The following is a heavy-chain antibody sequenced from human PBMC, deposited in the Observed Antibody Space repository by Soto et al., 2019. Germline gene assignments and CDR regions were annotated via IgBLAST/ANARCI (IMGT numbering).Heavy chain of an antibody. Sequence: PGGSLRLSCVASQFSFSSYFMYWVRQAPGQGLEWVSAVNPRGTFTYYSDSVKGRFTISRDNSKNTVYLEMNSLRAEDTAVYYCAKVLLLWFGELFQEGFDYWGQGTLVTVSS. J-gene: IGHJ4*02. V-gene: IGHV3-23*01. CDR3: AKVLLLWFGELFQEGFDY. CDR1: QFSFSSYF. CDR2: VNPRGTFT. D-gene: IGHD3-10*01.